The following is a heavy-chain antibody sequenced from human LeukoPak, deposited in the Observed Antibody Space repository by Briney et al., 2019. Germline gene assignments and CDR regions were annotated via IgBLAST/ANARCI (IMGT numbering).Heavy chain of an antibody. CDR1: GFTFSSYA. V-gene: IGHV3-23*01. CDR2: ISGSGGST. CDR3: AKLQKAGYSSGWYSPGIRPPDY. D-gene: IGHD6-19*01. J-gene: IGHJ4*02. Sequence: PGGSLRLSCAASGFTFSSYAMSWVRQAPGKGLEWVSAISGSGGSTYYADSVKGRFTISRDNSKNTLYLQMNSLRAEDTAVYYCAKLQKAGYSSGWYSPGIRPPDYWGQGTLVTVSS.